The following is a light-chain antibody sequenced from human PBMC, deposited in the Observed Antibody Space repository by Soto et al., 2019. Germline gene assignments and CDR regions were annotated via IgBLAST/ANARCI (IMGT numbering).Light chain of an antibody. V-gene: IGKV3D-15*01. CDR2: AAS. CDR3: QQYNNWWT. J-gene: IGKJ1*01. Sequence: EIVLTQSPGTLSLSPGERATLSCRSNLAWYQQKPGQAPRLLIYAASTRATGIPARFIGNGSGTEFTLTISSLQSEDFAVYYCQQYNNWWTFGQGTKVDI.